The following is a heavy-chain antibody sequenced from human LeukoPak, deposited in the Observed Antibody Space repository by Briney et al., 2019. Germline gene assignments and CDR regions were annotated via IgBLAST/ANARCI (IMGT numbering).Heavy chain of an antibody. CDR1: GGSISSYY. D-gene: IGHD6-13*01. CDR2: IYNSGST. V-gene: IGHV4-59*12. J-gene: IGHJ4*02. Sequence: SETLSLTCTVSGGSISSYYWSWIRQPPGKGLEWIGYIYNSGSTNYNPSLKGRVTMSVATSKNQFSLHLSSVTAADTAVYYCARSAFLVTAPGLYYFDYWGQGTLVAVSS. CDR3: ARSAFLVTAPGLYYFDY.